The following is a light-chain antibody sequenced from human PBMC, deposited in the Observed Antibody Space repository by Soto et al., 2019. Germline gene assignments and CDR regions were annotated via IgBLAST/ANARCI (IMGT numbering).Light chain of an antibody. V-gene: IGLV1-40*01. CDR1: SSNIGAGYG. J-gene: IGLJ2*01. CDR3: QSYDSRLRGSV. CDR2: GNN. Sequence: QSVLTQPPSVSGAPGQRVNISCTGSSSNIGAGYGVHWYQQLPGAAPKVVIYGNNNRPAGVPDRFSGSKSGTSASLAITGLQADDEADYFCQSYDSRLRGSVFGGGTKLTVL.